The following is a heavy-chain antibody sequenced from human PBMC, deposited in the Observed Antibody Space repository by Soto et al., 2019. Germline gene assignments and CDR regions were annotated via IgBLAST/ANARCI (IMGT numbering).Heavy chain of an antibody. Sequence: ASVKVSCMASGYTFTSYDINWPRQATGQGLEWMGWMNPNGGNTGYAQKVQGRFTMTRNTSISTAYIELNSLRAEDTAVYYCAKDQSGGDYGRNDAFDIWGQGTMVTVSS. CDR1: GYTFTSYD. D-gene: IGHD4-17*01. J-gene: IGHJ3*02. V-gene: IGHV1-8*01. CDR3: AKDQSGGDYGRNDAFDI. CDR2: MNPNGGNT.